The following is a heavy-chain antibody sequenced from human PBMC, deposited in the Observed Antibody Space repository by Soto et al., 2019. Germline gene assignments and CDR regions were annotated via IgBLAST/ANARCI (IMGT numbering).Heavy chain of an antibody. CDR1: GGTFSSYA. J-gene: IGHJ6*02. Sequence: SVKVSCKASGGTFSSYAISWVRQAPGQGLEWMGGIIPIFGTANYAQKFQGRVTITADESTSTAYMELSSLRSEDAAVYYCARAVLAAAGTNYYGMDVWGQGTTVTVSS. CDR3: ARAVLAAAGTNYYGMDV. CDR2: IIPIFGTA. V-gene: IGHV1-69*13. D-gene: IGHD6-13*01.